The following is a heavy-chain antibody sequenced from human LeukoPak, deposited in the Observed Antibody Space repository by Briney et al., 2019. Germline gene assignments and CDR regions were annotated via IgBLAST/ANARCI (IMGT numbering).Heavy chain of an antibody. D-gene: IGHD2-21*02. V-gene: IGHV4-39*01. Sequence: SETLSLTCTVSGGSISSSSYYWGWIRQPPGRGREWIVSMFYSGSTYSDASLKSRVTISIDKSKNQFALKLGTVTAADTAVYYCARRDVRSRNFDLWGRGNLVTVSS. CDR2: MFYSGST. CDR3: ARRDVRSRNFDL. CDR1: GGSISSSSYY. J-gene: IGHJ2*01.